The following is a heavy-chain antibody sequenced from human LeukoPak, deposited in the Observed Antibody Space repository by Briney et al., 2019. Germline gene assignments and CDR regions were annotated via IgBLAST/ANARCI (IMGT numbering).Heavy chain of an antibody. Sequence: PGGSLRLSCAASGFTFSSYGMHWVRQAPGKGLEWVAFIRYDGSNKYYADSVEGRFTISRDNSKNTLYLQMNSLRAEDTAVYYCASGPPPRWELPDYFDYWGQGTLVTVSS. CDR3: ASGPPPRWELPDYFDY. D-gene: IGHD1-26*01. CDR1: GFTFSSYG. V-gene: IGHV3-30*02. J-gene: IGHJ4*02. CDR2: IRYDGSNK.